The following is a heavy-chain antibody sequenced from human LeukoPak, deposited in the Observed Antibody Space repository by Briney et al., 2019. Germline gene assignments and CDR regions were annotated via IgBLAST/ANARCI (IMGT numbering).Heavy chain of an antibody. V-gene: IGHV4-30-4*01. CDR2: IYYSGST. Sequence: PSETLSLTCTVSGGSISSGDYYWRWIRQPPGKGLEWVGYIYYSGSTYYNPSLKSRVTISVDTSKKQFSLKLSSVTAADTAVYFCARDRANSPYYFDYWGQGTLVTVSS. CDR3: ARDRANSPYYFDY. CDR1: GGSISSGDYY. J-gene: IGHJ4*02. D-gene: IGHD7-27*01.